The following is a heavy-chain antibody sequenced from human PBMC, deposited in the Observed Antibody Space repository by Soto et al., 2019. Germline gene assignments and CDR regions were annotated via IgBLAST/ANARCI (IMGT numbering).Heavy chain of an antibody. CDR1: GYTFTSYH. CDR2: ISAYNTNT. Sequence: QVQLVQSGAEVKKPGASVKVSCKTSGYTFTSYHITWVRQAPGQGLEWMGWISAYNTNTNYAQKFQGRVTMITDTLTSTAYMELMSLRSDDTAVNYGARDTPPTDFWGQGTLVTVSS. J-gene: IGHJ4*02. CDR3: ARDTPPTDF. V-gene: IGHV1-18*01.